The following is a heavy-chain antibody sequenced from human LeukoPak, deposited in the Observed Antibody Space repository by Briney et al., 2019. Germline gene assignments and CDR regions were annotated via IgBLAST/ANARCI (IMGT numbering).Heavy chain of an antibody. CDR1: GFTIDDYA. Sequence: GRSLRLSCAASGFTIDDYAMHWVRQAPGKGLEWVAGISWNSGTIGYADSVKGRFTISRDNAKNSLYLQMNSLRAEDTAIYYCARMRELRVGGLGDYFFYGMDVWGQGTTVTVSS. CDR2: ISWNSGTI. CDR3: ARMRELRVGGLGDYFFYGMDV. J-gene: IGHJ6*02. V-gene: IGHV3-9*01. D-gene: IGHD1-26*01.